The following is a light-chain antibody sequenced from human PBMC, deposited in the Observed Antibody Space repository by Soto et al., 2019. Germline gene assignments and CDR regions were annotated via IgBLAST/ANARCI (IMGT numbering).Light chain of an antibody. CDR2: RNN. J-gene: IGLJ2*01. V-gene: IGLV1-47*01. CDR1: SSNIGSNY. CDR3: AAWDDSLSAS. Sequence: QSVLTQPPSASGTPGQRVTISCSGSSSNIGSNYVYWYHQLPGTAPKLLIYRNNQRPSGVPDRFSGSKSGTSASLAISGLRSEDEADYYCAAWDDSLSASFGGGTKLTVL.